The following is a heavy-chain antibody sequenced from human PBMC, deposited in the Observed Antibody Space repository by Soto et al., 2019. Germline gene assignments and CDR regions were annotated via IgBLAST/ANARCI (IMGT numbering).Heavy chain of an antibody. J-gene: IGHJ3*02. CDR1: GGSVNSGNYY. V-gene: IGHV4-34*01. D-gene: IGHD1-1*01. CDR2: MSHSGGT. Sequence: QVQLQQWCAGLLKPSETLSLTCAVYGGSVNSGNYYWSWIRQPPGKGLEWIGEMSHSGGTHFNPSLKSRVTISGDTSTNQFSLKMSSVTAADTARYYGARVERGNATTVVDAFDIWGPGTLVTVSS. CDR3: ARVERGNATTVVDAFDI.